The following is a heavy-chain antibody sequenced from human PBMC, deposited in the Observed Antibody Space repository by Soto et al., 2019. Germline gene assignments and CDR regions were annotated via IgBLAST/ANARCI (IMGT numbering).Heavy chain of an antibody. CDR2: INHSGST. D-gene: IGHD6-6*01. Sequence: SETLSLTCAVYGGSFSGYYWSWIRQPPGKGLEWIGEINHSGSTNYNPSLKSRVTISVDTSKNQFSLKLSSVTAADTAVYYCARGPRNRYSSSSGSALDYWGQGTLVTAPQ. CDR1: GGSFSGYY. J-gene: IGHJ4*02. CDR3: ARGPRNRYSSSSGSALDY. V-gene: IGHV4-34*01.